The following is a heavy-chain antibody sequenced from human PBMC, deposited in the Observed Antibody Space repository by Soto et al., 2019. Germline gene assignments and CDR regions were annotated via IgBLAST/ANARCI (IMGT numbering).Heavy chain of an antibody. V-gene: IGHV4-30-2*01. Sequence: TLSLTCDVSGGSVSGGTYSWTWIRPAPGKGLEWIGYIYRSGTTYYNPSLKSRVSISVDRSRNQFSLNLTSMTAADTAVYYCGRGKTQYFFDWWGQGNLVTVS. CDR2: IYRSGTT. CDR3: GRGKTQYFFDW. J-gene: IGHJ4*02. CDR1: GGSVSGGTYS. D-gene: IGHD1-26*01.